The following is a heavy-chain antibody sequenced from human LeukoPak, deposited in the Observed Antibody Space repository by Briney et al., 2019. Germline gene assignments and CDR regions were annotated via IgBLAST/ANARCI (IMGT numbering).Heavy chain of an antibody. CDR3: ARGLYGDYEEYFDY. J-gene: IGHJ4*02. D-gene: IGHD4-17*01. CDR1: GYTFTGYY. V-gene: IGHV1-2*02. CDR2: INPNSGGT. Sequence: ASVKVSCKASGYTFTGYYMHWVRQAPGQGLEWMGWINPNSGGTNYAQKFQGRVTMTRDTSISTAYMELSRLRSDDTAVYYCARGLYGDYEEYFDYWGQGTLATVSS.